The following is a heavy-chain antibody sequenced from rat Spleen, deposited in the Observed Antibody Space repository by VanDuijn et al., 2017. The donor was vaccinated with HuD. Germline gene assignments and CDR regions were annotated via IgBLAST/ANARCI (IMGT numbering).Heavy chain of an antibody. D-gene: IGHD1-9*01. Sequence: VQLRESGPGLVQPSQTLSLTCTVSGFSLTSFHVHWVRQPPGKGLEWVASITNASGRTYYPDSVKGRFTISRDTAQNTLYLQMNSLQTEDTATYYCARDSTYPWGYFDFWGPGTMVTVSS. CDR3: ARDSTYPWGYFDF. CDR2: ITNASGRT. V-gene: IGHV5-31*01. CDR1: GFSLTSFH. J-gene: IGHJ1*01.